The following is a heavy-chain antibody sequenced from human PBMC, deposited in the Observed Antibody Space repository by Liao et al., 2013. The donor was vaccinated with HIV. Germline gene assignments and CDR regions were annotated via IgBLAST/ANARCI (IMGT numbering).Heavy chain of an antibody. Sequence: QVQLQESGPGLVKPSETLSLTCTVSGGSFSYFSWSWVRQPPGKGLEWIGYIYYTGSTNYNPSLKSRVTISVDTSRNQFSLRLNSVTAADTALYYCARGMGIFYFDYWGQGTLVTVSS. CDR3: ARGMGIFYFDY. V-gene: IGHV4-59*01. J-gene: IGHJ4*02. D-gene: IGHD7-27*01. CDR1: GGSFSYFS. CDR2: IYYTGST.